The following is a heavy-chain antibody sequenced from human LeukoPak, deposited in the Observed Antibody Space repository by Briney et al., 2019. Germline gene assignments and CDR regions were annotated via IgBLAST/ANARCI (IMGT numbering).Heavy chain of an antibody. J-gene: IGHJ4*02. V-gene: IGHV3-30*18. CDR1: GFTFSNYD. CDR2: ISYDGSNK. Sequence: GGSLRLSCAASGFTFSNYDMHWVRQAPGEGLEWVAIISYDGSNKYFVDSVKGLFTISRDNSKNTLYLQMNSLRAEDTAVYYCAKGPDRSGYYSLDYWGQGTLVTVSS. D-gene: IGHD3-22*01. CDR3: AKGPDRSGYYSLDY.